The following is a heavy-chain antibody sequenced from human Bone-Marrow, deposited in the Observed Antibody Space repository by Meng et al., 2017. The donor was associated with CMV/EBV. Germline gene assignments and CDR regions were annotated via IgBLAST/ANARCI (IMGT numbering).Heavy chain of an antibody. V-gene: IGHV3-48*04. CDR3: ASIPIVGATIDY. J-gene: IGHJ4*02. D-gene: IGHD1-26*01. CDR1: RFTFSTYS. Sequence: GESLKISCAASRFTFSTYSMKWVRQAPGKGLEWVSYISSSSSTMYYADSVKGRSTISRDNAKNSLYLQMNSLRAEDTAVYYCASIPIVGATIDYWGQGTLVTVSS. CDR2: ISSSSSTM.